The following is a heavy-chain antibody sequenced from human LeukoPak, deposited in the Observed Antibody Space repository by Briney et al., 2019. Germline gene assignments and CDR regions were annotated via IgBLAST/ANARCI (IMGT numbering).Heavy chain of an antibody. CDR3: AKDSSDGYFVRANWFDP. V-gene: IGHV3-23*01. CDR2: ISGSGGST. D-gene: IGHD5-24*01. Sequence: PGASLRLSCAASGFTFSSYAMSWVRQAPGKGLEWVSAISGSGGSTYYADSVKGRFTISRDNPKNTLYLQMNSLRAEDTAVYYCAKDSSDGYFVRANWFDPWGQGTLVTVSS. CDR1: GFTFSSYA. J-gene: IGHJ5*02.